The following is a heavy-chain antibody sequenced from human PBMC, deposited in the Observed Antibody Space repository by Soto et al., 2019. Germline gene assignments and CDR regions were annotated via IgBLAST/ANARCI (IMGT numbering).Heavy chain of an antibody. V-gene: IGHV3-7*01. J-gene: IGHJ4*02. CDR2: INEDGTKR. CDR3: TRWDGRCSGGSCFFDS. Sequence: EVQLVESGGGLVQSGGSLRLSCIASGFSLTQYWMSWVRQTPRKGLEWVAKINEDGTKRDYMESVEGRFTISRDNAKNSVALQMNSLRGEDTAVYFCTRWDGRCSGGSCFFDSWGQGTLVTVSS. CDR1: GFSLTQYW. D-gene: IGHD2-15*01.